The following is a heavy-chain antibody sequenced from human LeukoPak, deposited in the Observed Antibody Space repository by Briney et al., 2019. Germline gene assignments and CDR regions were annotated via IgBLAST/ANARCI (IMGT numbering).Heavy chain of an antibody. CDR2: IGSSGSYI. Sequence: GGSLRLSCEVSGFTFSSYHMNWVRQAPGKGLEWVSSIGSSGSYIYYADSLTGRFTISRDNAKNSLYLQMNSLRAEGTAMYYCARRATTERGHSYGLDFWGQGTLVTVSS. D-gene: IGHD5-18*01. CDR3: ARRATTERGHSYGLDF. J-gene: IGHJ4*02. V-gene: IGHV3-21*01. CDR1: GFTFSSYH.